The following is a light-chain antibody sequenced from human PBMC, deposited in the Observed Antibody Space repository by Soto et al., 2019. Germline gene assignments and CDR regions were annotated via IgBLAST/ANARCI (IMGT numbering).Light chain of an antibody. CDR2: GAS. J-gene: IGKJ1*01. Sequence: EVVMTQSPGTLSVSPGERATISCRAGQSISFNLAWYQLKPGQVPRLLIYGASTRATGVPARFSGSGSGTEFTLTISSLQSEDFVVYYCQQYNHWPWTFGQGTKVEIK. CDR1: QSISFN. CDR3: QQYNHWPWT. V-gene: IGKV3-15*01.